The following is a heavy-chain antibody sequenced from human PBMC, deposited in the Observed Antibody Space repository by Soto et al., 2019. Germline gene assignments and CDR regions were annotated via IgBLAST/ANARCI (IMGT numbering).Heavy chain of an antibody. Sequence: PGGSLRLSCAASGFTFSSYGMHWVRQAPGKGLEWVAVISYDGSNKYYADSVKGRSTISRDNSKNTLYLQMNSLRTEDTAVYSCAKGPAYYDFWSGYYNGPRFPAPGFDIWGQGTMVTVSS. D-gene: IGHD3-3*01. CDR1: GFTFSSYG. CDR2: ISYDGSNK. CDR3: AKGPAYYDFWSGYYNGPRFPAPGFDI. J-gene: IGHJ3*02. V-gene: IGHV3-30*18.